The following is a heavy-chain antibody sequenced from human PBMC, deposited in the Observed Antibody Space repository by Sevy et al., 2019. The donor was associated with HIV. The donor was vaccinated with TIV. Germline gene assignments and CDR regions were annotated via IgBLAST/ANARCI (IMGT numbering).Heavy chain of an antibody. CDR3: AKDINRGCDGVNCYSYYYYFYGLDV. CDR1: GFPFNDHA. J-gene: IGHJ6*02. V-gene: IGHV3-9*01. D-gene: IGHD2-21*01. CDR2: ISWNSRNI. Sequence: GGSLRLSCAASGFPFNDHAMHWVRQVPGKGLEWVSGISWNSRNIGYADSVKGRFTISRDNARHFVYLEINSLRPEDTDLYYCAKDINRGCDGVNCYSYYYYFYGLDVWGQGTTVTVSS.